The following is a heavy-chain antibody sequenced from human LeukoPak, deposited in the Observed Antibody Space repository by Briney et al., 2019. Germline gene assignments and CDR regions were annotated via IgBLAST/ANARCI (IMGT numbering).Heavy chain of an antibody. J-gene: IGHJ6*03. CDR3: ARSPTYYYMDV. CDR2: ISYDGTNK. V-gene: IGHV3-30-3*01. CDR1: VFTFSNYV. Sequence: GGSLRLLCEASVFTFSNYVIHGARQAPGKGRGCLDVISYDGTNKYYAASVKGRFTITRDHSKTTVGLQMDSLGGAATAVYYCARSPTYYYMDVWGKGTTVTVSS.